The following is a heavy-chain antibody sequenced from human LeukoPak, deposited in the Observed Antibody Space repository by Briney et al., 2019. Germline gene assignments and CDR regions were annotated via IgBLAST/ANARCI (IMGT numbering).Heavy chain of an antibody. D-gene: IGHD3-22*01. CDR1: GYTFTSYG. J-gene: IGHJ5*02. CDR2: INTNTGNP. V-gene: IGHV7-4-1*02. Sequence: GASVKVSCKASGYTFTSYGISWVRQAPGQGLEWMGWINTNTGNPTYAQGFTGRFVFSLDTSVSTAYLQISSLKAEDTAVYYCARRLVGDYYDSSGYYYRKWFDPWGQGTLVTVSS. CDR3: ARRLVGDYYDSSGYYYRKWFDP.